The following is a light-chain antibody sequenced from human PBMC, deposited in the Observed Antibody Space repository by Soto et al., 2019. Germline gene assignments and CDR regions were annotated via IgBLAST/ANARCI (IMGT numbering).Light chain of an antibody. J-gene: IGKJ4*01. CDR2: NAF. Sequence: EIVMTQYLANLSVSPVERATLSCRASQSVSSNLAWYQQKPGQAPRLLIYNAFNRATGIPDRFSGSGSGTDFTLTISRLEPEDFAVYYCQQYGSSPGTFGGGTKVDIK. CDR3: QQYGSSPGT. V-gene: IGKV3-20*01. CDR1: QSVSSN.